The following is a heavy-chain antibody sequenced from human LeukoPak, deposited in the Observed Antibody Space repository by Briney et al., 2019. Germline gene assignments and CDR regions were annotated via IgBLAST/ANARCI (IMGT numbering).Heavy chain of an antibody. CDR2: IYPGDSDT. V-gene: IGHV5-51*01. CDR1: GYSFTTYW. CDR3: ARASDLGYYYGLDV. Sequence: GESLKISCKGSGYSFTTYWIGWVRQMPEKGLEWMGIIYPGDSDTRYSPSFQGQVTISVDKSISTAYLQWSSLKASDSAIYYCARASDLGYYYGLDVWGQGTTVTVSS. J-gene: IGHJ6*02. D-gene: IGHD3-22*01.